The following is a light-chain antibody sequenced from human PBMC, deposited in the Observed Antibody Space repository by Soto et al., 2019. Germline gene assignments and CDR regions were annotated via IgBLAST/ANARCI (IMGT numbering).Light chain of an antibody. CDR3: QQSYSQPLT. CDR1: QSSSTY. CDR2: GAS. Sequence: IPLYQSPASISAGLCDTVTHACRASQSSSTYLTWYEQKPGQAPNLLIYGASSLESGIPYRFSGGGSGTHFTLTISSLQPEDFATYYCQQSYSQPLTFGGGTKVDIK. V-gene: IGKV1-39*01. J-gene: IGKJ4*01.